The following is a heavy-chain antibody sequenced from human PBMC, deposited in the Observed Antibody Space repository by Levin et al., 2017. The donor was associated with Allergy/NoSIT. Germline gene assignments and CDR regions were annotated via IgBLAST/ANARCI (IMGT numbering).Heavy chain of an antibody. CDR1: GFTFSDYG. CDR2: ISYDGSNK. J-gene: IGHJ4*02. Sequence: SCAASGFTFSDYGMDWVRQAPGKGLEWVAVISYDGSNKYYADSVKGRFTISRDNSKNTLYLQMNSLRAEDTAVYYCAKVRGYYFDSTGDYWGQGTLVTVSS. V-gene: IGHV3-30*18. CDR3: AKVRGYYFDSTGDY. D-gene: IGHD3-22*01.